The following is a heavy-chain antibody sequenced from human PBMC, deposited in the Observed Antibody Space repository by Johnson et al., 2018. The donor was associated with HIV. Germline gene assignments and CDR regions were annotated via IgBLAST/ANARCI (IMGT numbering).Heavy chain of an antibody. CDR2: ISYDGSTK. Sequence: QVQLVESRGVLVQPGGSLRLSCAASGFTFSTYAIHWVRQAPGTGLEWVAIISYDGSTKYYADSVKGRFTISRDNSKNTAYLQMNSLKIEDTAVYYCTRSDSTYYNFWSGYYTGAFDIWGQGTMVTVSS. J-gene: IGHJ3*02. CDR1: GFTFSTYA. D-gene: IGHD3-3*01. CDR3: TRSDSTYYNFWSGYYTGAFDI. V-gene: IGHV3-30-3*01.